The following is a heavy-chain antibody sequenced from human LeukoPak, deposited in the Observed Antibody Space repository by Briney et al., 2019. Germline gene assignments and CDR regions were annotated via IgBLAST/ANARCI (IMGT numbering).Heavy chain of an antibody. CDR2: ISGSGSGGST. Sequence: GGSLRLSCAASGFSFSSSAMSWVRQAPGKGLEWVSNISGSGSGGSTYYVDSVKGRFTISRDNSKNTLYLQMNSLRAEDTAVYYCAKDRVGAILYFDYWGQGSLVTVSS. V-gene: IGHV3-23*01. CDR3: AKDRVGAILYFDY. CDR1: GFSFSSSA. J-gene: IGHJ4*02. D-gene: IGHD1-26*01.